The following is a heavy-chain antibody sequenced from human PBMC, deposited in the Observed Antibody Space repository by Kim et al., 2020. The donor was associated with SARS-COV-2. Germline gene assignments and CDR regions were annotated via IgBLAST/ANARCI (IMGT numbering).Heavy chain of an antibody. V-gene: IGHV6-1*01. CDR3: ARDASTMVRGVIIPYYYYGMDV. CDR2: TYYRSKWYN. D-gene: IGHD3-10*01. Sequence: SQTLSLTCAISGDSVSSNSAAWNWIRQSPSRGLEWLGRTYYRSKWYNDYAVSVKSRITINPDTSKNQFSLQLNSVTPEDTAVYYCARDASTMVRGVIIPYYYYGMDVWGQGTTVTVSS. J-gene: IGHJ6*02. CDR1: GDSVSSNSAA.